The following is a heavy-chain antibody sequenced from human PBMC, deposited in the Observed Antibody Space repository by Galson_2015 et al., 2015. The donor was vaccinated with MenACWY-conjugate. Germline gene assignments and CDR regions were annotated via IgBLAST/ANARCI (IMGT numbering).Heavy chain of an antibody. Sequence: SVKVSCKASGYTFTTCGTSWVRQARGQGLEWVGWIGTNHGTGKYGDTNYAQKFRDRVTLTADTSTSTAYLELRSLGSDDSAVYFCARDWCCPSGGCYNCFDPWGQGSLVTVSS. D-gene: IGHD2-15*01. CDR2: IGTNHGTGKYGDT. CDR3: ARDWCCPSGGCYNCFDP. J-gene: IGHJ5*02. V-gene: IGHV1-18*01. CDR1: GYTFTTCG.